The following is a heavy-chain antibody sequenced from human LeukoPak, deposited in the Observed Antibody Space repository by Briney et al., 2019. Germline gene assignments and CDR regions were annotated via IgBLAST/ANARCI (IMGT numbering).Heavy chain of an antibody. V-gene: IGHV4-39*01. Sequence: PSETLSLTCTVSGGSISSSSYYWGWIRQPPGKGLEWIGSIYYSGSTYYNPSLKSRVTISLDTSKNQFSLKLSSVTAADTAVYYCATYDSSGYYPFDCWGQGTLVTVSS. CDR2: IYYSGST. J-gene: IGHJ4*02. D-gene: IGHD3-22*01. CDR3: ATYDSSGYYPFDC. CDR1: GGSISSSSYY.